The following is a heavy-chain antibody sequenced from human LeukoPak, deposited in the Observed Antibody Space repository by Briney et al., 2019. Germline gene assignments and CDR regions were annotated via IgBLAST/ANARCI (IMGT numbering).Heavy chain of an antibody. V-gene: IGHV3-11*04. Sequence: GGSLRLSCAVSGLTFTDAWMSWVRQAPGKGLEWVSYIASSGGLIYYADSVKGRFTISRDNAGNSLCLQMNSLRAEDTAVYYYARGNPIDHWGQGTLVTVSS. CDR3: ARGNPIDH. J-gene: IGHJ4*02. D-gene: IGHD1-14*01. CDR2: IASSGGLI. CDR1: GLTFTDAW.